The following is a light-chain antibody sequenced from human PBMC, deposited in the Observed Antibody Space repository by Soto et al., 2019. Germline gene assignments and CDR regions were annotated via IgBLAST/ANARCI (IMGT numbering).Light chain of an antibody. CDR3: AVRDDSLSGHWV. CDR2: RSD. J-gene: IGLJ3*02. CDR1: SSNIGSNY. Sequence: QSVLTQPPSASGTPGQRVTISCSGSSSNIGSNYVSWYQHLPGAAPKLLIYRSDQRLSGVPDRFSGSKSGTSASLAISGLRSEDEADYFCAVRDDSLSGHWVFGGGTKLTVL. V-gene: IGLV1-47*01.